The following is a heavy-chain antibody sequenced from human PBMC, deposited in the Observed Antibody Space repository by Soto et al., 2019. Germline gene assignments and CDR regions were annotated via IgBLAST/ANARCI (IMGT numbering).Heavy chain of an antibody. CDR3: ARDSRFDYDFWSGYYSKHNWFDP. Sequence: GASVKVSCKASGYTFTSYGISWVRPAPGQGLEWMGWISAYNGNTNYAQKLQGRVTMTTDTSTSTAYMELRSLRSDDTAVYYCARDSRFDYDFWSGYYSKHNWFDPWGQGTLVTVSS. J-gene: IGHJ5*02. V-gene: IGHV1-18*01. D-gene: IGHD3-3*01. CDR2: ISAYNGNT. CDR1: GYTFTSYG.